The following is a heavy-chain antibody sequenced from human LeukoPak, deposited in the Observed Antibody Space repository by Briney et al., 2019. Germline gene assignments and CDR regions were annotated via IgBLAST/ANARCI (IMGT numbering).Heavy chain of an antibody. CDR1: GFTFSSYG. J-gene: IGHJ4*02. D-gene: IGHD6-19*01. CDR3: ANSQQWPVSDY. CDR2: ISYDGSNK. Sequence: GGSLRLSCAASGFTFSSYGMHWVRQAPGKGLEWVAVISYDGSNKYYADSVKGRFTISRDNSKNTLYLQMNSLRAEDTAVYYCANSQQWPVSDYWGQGTLVTVSS. V-gene: IGHV3-30*18.